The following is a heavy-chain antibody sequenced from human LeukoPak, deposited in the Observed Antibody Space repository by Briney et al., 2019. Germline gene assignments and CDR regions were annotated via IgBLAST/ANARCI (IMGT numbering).Heavy chain of an antibody. CDR1: GYRFTGYY. CDR2: INPKSGDP. J-gene: IGHJ4*02. Sequence: ASVKVSCKTSGYRFTGYYMYWVRQAPGQGLEWMGWINPKSGDPIYVQKFQGRVTLTRDTSIDTVYLELSSLKSDDTAVYYCARGRTARAALRYYFDYWGQGTLVTVSS. CDR3: ARGRTARAALRYYFDY. V-gene: IGHV1-2*02. D-gene: IGHD6-6*01.